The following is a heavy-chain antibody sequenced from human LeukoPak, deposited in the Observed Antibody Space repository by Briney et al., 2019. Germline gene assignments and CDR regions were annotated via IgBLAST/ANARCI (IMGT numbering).Heavy chain of an antibody. CDR3: ARGYRVVGATRPLYYFDY. J-gene: IGHJ4*02. CDR1: GGSFSGYY. D-gene: IGHD1-26*01. V-gene: IGHV4-34*01. CDR2: INHSGST. Sequence: SETLSLTCAVYGGSFSGYYWSWIRQPPGKGLEWIGEINHSGSTNYNPSLKSRVTISVDTSKNQFSLKLSSVTAADTAVYYCARGYRVVGATRPLYYFDYWGQGTLVTVSS.